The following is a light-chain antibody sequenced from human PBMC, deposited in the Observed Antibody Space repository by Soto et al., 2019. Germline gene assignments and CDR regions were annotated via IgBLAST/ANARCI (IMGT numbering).Light chain of an antibody. V-gene: IGLV1-44*01. J-gene: IGLJ2*01. CDR3: AAWYDNLNGPV. CDR2: SDN. Sequence: QSVLTQPPSASGTTGQRVTISCSGSTSDIGSNVVNWYQQLPGTAPKLLMYSDNQRPAGVPDRFSGSKSGTSASLAISGLQSEDEADYYCAAWYDNLNGPVFGGGTKVTVL. CDR1: TSDIGSNV.